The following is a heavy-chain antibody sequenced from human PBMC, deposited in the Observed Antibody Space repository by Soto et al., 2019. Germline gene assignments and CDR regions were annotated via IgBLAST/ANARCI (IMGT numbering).Heavy chain of an antibody. V-gene: IGHV4-31*03. Sequence: QEQLQESGPGLVKPSQTLSLTCTVSDGSISSGGYYWTWIRQHPGKGLERIGNLYYSGSSSYIPSLMCRTSVSIDTFTNQCALELSSVTAADTAVYYGARRAAPGPRPPYYIYYLGQRTLVTVSS. CDR2: LYYSGSS. D-gene: IGHD3-10*01. CDR3: ARRAAPGPRPPYYIYY. CDR1: DGSISSGGYY. J-gene: IGHJ4*02.